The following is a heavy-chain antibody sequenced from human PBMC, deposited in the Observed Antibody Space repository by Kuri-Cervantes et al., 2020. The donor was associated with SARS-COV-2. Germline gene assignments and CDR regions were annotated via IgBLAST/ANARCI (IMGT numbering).Heavy chain of an antibody. J-gene: IGHJ2*01. Sequence: GESLKISCAASWFTVTSDYMTWVRPAPGKGLEWVSIIDSGGTTYYGDSVKGRFTMSRDTSKSTVYLQMDSLRVDDTAVYYCARARLGDWYFDLWCRGTMVTVSS. V-gene: IGHV3-66*01. CDR2: IDSGGTT. CDR1: WFTVTSDY. CDR3: ARARLGDWYFDL. D-gene: IGHD3-16*01.